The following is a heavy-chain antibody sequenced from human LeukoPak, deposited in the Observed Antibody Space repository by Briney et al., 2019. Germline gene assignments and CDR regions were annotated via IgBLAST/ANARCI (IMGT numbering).Heavy chain of an antibody. CDR2: ICPDGTVT. Sequence: GGSLRLSCAASGFTFSTYCMRWVRQAPGKGPMWVSRICPDGTVTNYADSVKARFIISRDNARNTVYLQMNSLRVEDTAVYYCVRDFRSADYWGQGTLVTVSS. V-gene: IGHV3-74*01. CDR1: GFTFSTYC. CDR3: VRDFRSADY. J-gene: IGHJ4*02.